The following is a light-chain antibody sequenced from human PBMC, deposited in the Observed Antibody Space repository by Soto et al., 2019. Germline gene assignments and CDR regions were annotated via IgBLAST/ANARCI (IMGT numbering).Light chain of an antibody. CDR1: QSLLYSNGYNY. CDR3: QQRSNWPFT. V-gene: IGKV2-28*01. Sequence: DIVMTQSPLSLSVTPGEPASISCRSSQSLLYSNGYNYLDWYLQKPGQSPQLLIYLGSNRASGAPDRFSGRGSGTDFTLKISRVEAGDFAVYYCQQRSNWPFTFGPGTKVDIK. CDR2: LGS. J-gene: IGKJ3*01.